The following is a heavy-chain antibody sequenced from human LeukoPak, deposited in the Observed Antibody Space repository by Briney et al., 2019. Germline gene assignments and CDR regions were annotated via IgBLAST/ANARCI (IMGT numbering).Heavy chain of an antibody. V-gene: IGHV4-61*01. J-gene: IGHJ4*02. CDR2: IYYSGST. Sequence: SETLSLTCTVSGGSVSSGCYYWSWIRQPPGTGLEWIGYIYYSGSTNYNPSLKSRVTISVDTSKNQFSLKLSSVTAADTAVYYCARVDSSGYLGYWGQGTLVTVSS. CDR3: ARVDSSGYLGY. D-gene: IGHD3-22*01. CDR1: GGSVSSGCYY.